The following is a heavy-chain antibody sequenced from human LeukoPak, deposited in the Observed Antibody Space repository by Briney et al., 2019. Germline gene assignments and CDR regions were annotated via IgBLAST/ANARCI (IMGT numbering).Heavy chain of an antibody. V-gene: IGHV4-39*07. Sequence: SETLSLTCTVSGGSISSSSYYWGWIRQPPGKGLEWIGSIYYSGSTYYNPSLKSRVTISVDTSKNQFSLKLSSVTAADTAEYYCARDTPSGSSGWYGNWFDPWGQGTLVTVSS. J-gene: IGHJ5*02. CDR2: IYYSGST. CDR3: ARDTPSGSSGWYGNWFDP. CDR1: GGSISSSSYY. D-gene: IGHD6-19*01.